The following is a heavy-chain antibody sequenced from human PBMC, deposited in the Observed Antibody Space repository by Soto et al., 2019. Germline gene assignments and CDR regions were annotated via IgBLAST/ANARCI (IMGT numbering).Heavy chain of an antibody. Sequence: ASVKVSCKASGGTFSSYTISWVRQAPGQGLEWMGRINPIIGGTNYAQKFQGWVTITRDTSISTAYMELSRLRSDDTAVYYCARDKRYTYYYGSGSQNYYYYYYMDVWGKGTTVTVSS. CDR3: ARDKRYTYYYGSGSQNYYYYYYMDV. V-gene: IGHV1-2*04. CDR1: GGTFSSYT. CDR2: INPIIGGT. J-gene: IGHJ6*03. D-gene: IGHD3-10*01.